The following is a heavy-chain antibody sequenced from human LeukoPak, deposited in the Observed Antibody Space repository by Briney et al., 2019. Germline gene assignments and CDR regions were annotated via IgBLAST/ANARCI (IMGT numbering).Heavy chain of an antibody. Sequence: PSETLSLTCAVYGGSFSGHYWSWIRQPPGKGLEWIGEINHSGSTNYNPSLKSRVTISVDTSKNQFSLKLSSVTAADTAVYYCARDFYASGFYFWFDPWGQGILVTVSS. D-gene: IGHD2/OR15-2a*01. CDR2: INHSGST. J-gene: IGHJ5*02. CDR3: ARDFYASGFYFWFDP. CDR1: GGSFSGHY. V-gene: IGHV4-34*01.